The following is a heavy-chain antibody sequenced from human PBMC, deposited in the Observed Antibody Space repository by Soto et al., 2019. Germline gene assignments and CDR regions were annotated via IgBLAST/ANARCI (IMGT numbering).Heavy chain of an antibody. Sequence: QVQLVESGGGVVQPGRSLRLSCAASGFTFSSYAMHWVRQAPGKGLEWVAVISYDGSNKYYADSVKGRFTISRDNSKNTXYLXMNSLRAEDTAVYYCARDSDYYDSSGYYSYWYFDLWGRGTLVTVSS. CDR2: ISYDGSNK. J-gene: IGHJ2*01. D-gene: IGHD3-22*01. V-gene: IGHV3-30-3*01. CDR3: ARDSDYYDSSGYYSYWYFDL. CDR1: GFTFSSYA.